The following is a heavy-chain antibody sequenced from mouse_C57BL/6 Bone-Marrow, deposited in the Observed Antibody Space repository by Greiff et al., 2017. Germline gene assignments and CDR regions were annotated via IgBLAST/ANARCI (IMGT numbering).Heavy chain of an antibody. D-gene: IGHD1-2*01. CDR2: IYPRSGNT. J-gene: IGHJ2*01. CDR3: ARERITTALFDY. CDR1: GYTYTSYG. V-gene: IGHV1-81*01. Sequence: VQRVESGAELARPGASVKLSCKASGYTYTSYGISWVKQRTGQGLEWIGEIYPRSGNTYYNEKFKGKATLTADKSSSTAYMELRSLTSEDSAVYFCARERITTALFDYWGQGTTLTVSS.